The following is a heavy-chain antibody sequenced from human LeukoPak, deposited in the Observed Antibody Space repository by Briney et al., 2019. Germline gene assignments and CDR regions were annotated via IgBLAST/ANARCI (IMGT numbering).Heavy chain of an antibody. V-gene: IGHV4-59*12. J-gene: IGHJ3*01. CDR1: GDSIRSYY. CDR2: IHYSGST. D-gene: IGHD3-16*01. CDR3: ARLGALHDAFDV. Sequence: SETLSLTCTVSGDSIRSYYWSWIRQPPGKGLEWIRNIHYSGSTKYNPSLKSRVTISVDTSKNQFSLGVTSLTAADTAVYYCARLGALHDAFDVWGQGTLVTVSS.